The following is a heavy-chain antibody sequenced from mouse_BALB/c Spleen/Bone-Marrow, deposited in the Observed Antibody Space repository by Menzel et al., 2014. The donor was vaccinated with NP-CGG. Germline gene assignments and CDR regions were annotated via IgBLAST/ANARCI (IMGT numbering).Heavy chain of an antibody. J-gene: IGHJ1*01. CDR3: ARGYYYGSSHYWYFDV. V-gene: IGHV5-17*02. Sequence: EVQLVESGGGLVQPGGSRKLSCVASGFTFSSFGMHWVRQAPEKGLEWVAYISSGSSSTYYADTLKGRFTISRDNPKNTLFLQMTSLRSEDTAIYYCARGYYYGSSHYWYFDVWGAGTTVTVSS. CDR2: ISSGSSST. D-gene: IGHD1-1*01. CDR1: GFTFSSFG.